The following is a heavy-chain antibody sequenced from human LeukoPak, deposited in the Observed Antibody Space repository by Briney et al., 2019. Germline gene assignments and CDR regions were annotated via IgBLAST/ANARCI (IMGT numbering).Heavy chain of an antibody. CDR1: GFTFSDYY. J-gene: IGHJ6*03. CDR2: SSSSGSTI. D-gene: IGHD4-17*01. Sequence: GGSLRLSCAASGFTFSDYYMSWIRQAPGKGLEWGSYSSSSGSTIYYADSVKGGFTISRDNAKNSLYLQMNSLRAEDTAVYYCASRHNVGDYYYSYSMDVSGKGTTVTVSS. V-gene: IGHV3-11*04. CDR3: ASRHNVGDYYYSYSMDV.